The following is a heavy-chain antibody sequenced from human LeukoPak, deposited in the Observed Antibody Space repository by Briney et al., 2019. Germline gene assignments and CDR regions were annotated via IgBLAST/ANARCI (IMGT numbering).Heavy chain of an antibody. D-gene: IGHD3-10*01. Sequence: GGSLRLSCAASGFTVSSNYMSWVRQAPGKGLEWVSVIYSGGSTYYADSVKGRFTISRDNSKNTLYLQMNSLRAEDTAVYYCARHYYGSGTYYHFDSWGPGTLVTVSS. V-gene: IGHV3-53*01. J-gene: IGHJ4*02. CDR2: IYSGGST. CDR3: ARHYYGSGTYYHFDS. CDR1: GFTVSSNY.